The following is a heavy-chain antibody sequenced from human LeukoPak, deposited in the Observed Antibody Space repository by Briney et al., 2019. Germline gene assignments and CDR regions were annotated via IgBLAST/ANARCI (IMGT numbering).Heavy chain of an antibody. D-gene: IGHD5-12*01. V-gene: IGHV3-13*05. J-gene: IGHJ2*01. CDR2: IGAGGDP. CDR3: ARGTVATIGWYFDL. Sequence: GGPLRLSCAASGFTFSSYDMHWVRQATGKGLEWVSTIGAGGDPYYPGSVKGRFTISRENAKNSLYLQMNSLRAGDTAMYYCARGTVATIGWYFDLWGRGTLVTVSS. CDR1: GFTFSSYD.